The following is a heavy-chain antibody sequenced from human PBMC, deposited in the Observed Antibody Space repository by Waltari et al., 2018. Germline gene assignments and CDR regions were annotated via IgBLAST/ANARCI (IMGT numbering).Heavy chain of an antibody. CDR3: ARGGWNDDWVEYFQH. J-gene: IGHJ1*01. V-gene: IGHV1-46*01. CDR1: GYTFTRYY. D-gene: IGHD1-1*01. Sequence: QVQLVQSGAEVKKPGASVTVSCKASGYTFTRYYIHWVRQAPGQGLEWMGIINPSGGSTSYAQKFQGRVTMTRDTSTSTVYMELSSLRSEDTAVYYCARGGWNDDWVEYFQHWGQGTLVTVSS. CDR2: INPSGGST.